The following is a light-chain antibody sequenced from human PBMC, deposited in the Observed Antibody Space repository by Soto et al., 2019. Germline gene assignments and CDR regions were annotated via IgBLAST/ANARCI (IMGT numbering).Light chain of an antibody. CDR2: AAS. V-gene: IGKV1-27*01. J-gene: IGKJ1*01. CDR1: QGISTY. CDR3: QKYDADPLT. Sequence: QMTQSPSSLSSSVGDRVTIACRASQGISTYLAXXQQKPGKVPKLLIYAASTLLSGVQSRLGGSGSGTDFTLTISRLQPEDVETYDCQKYDADPLTFGQGNKGDIK.